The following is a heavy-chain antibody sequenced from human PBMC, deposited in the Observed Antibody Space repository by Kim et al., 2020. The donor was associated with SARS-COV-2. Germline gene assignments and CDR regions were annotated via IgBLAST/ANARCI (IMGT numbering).Heavy chain of an antibody. Sequence: KGRFTISRDNSKNTLYLQMNSLRAEDTAVYYCAKGGYCSSTSCYWHAFDIWGQGTMVTVSS. J-gene: IGHJ3*02. CDR3: AKGGYCSSTSCYWHAFDI. V-gene: IGHV3-23*01. D-gene: IGHD2-2*01.